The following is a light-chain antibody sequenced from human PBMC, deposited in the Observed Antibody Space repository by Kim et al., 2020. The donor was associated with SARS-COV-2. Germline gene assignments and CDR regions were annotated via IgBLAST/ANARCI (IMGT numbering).Light chain of an antibody. Sequence: EIVMTQSPATLSVSPGETATLSCRASQSVTSNLVWYQQKPGQAPRLLIYSASTRATGIPARFSGAGSGTEFTLTISSLQPEDFAIYYCQRYTKWPLFGPGAKVDIK. CDR1: QSVTSN. CDR2: SAS. J-gene: IGKJ3*01. CDR3: QRYTKWPL. V-gene: IGKV3-15*01.